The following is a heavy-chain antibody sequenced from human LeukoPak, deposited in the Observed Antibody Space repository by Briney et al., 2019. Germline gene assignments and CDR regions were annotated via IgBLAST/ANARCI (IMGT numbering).Heavy chain of an antibody. CDR2: SSASSSDV. J-gene: IGHJ3*02. CDR1: GLAFSSSA. V-gene: IGHV3-48*01. CDR3: ARGRDHAFDI. Sequence: TGGSLRLSCAASGLAFSSSAMNWVRQTPGKGLEWLSYSSASSSDVYYAGSVQGRFTISRDNAKSSLYLQMNSLTAEDTAIYFCARGRDHAFDIWGQGTRVTVSS.